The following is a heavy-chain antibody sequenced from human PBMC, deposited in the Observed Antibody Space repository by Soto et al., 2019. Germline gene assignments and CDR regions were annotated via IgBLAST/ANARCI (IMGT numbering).Heavy chain of an antibody. Sequence: VASVKVSCKASGYTLIMYYIHWMRQAPGQGLEWMGLINPSGGSTTYAQKFQGRVTMTRDNSKNTLYLQMNSLRAEDTAVYYCAKDMGAAGKSGQYYWGQGTLVTVSS. V-gene: IGHV1-46*01. CDR1: GYTLIMYY. D-gene: IGHD6-13*01. CDR3: AKDMGAAGKSGQYY. J-gene: IGHJ4*02. CDR2: INPSGGST.